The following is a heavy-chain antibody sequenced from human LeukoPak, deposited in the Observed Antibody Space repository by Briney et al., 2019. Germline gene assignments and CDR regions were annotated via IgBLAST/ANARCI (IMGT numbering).Heavy chain of an antibody. CDR3: ARGCAYSSGCQVDY. D-gene: IGHD6-19*01. J-gene: IGHJ4*02. CDR1: GGSFSGYY. Sequence: SETLSLTCAVYGGSFSGYYWSWIRQPPGKGLEWIGEINYSGSTNYNPSLKSRVTISVDTSKNQFSLKLSSVTAADTAVYYCARGCAYSSGCQVDYWGQGTLVTVSS. V-gene: IGHV4-34*01. CDR2: INYSGST.